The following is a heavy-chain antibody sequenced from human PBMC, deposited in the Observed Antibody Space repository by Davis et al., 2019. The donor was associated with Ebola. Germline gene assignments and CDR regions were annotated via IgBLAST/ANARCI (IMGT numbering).Heavy chain of an antibody. J-gene: IGHJ5*02. D-gene: IGHD2-15*01. CDR3: AREKLGYCSGGSCYSGWFDP. CDR1: GGSFSGYY. Sequence: SETLSLTCAVYGGSFSGYYWSWIRQPPGKGLEWIGEINHSGSTNYNPSLKSRVTISVDTSKNQFSLKLSSVTAADTAVYYCAREKLGYCSGGSCYSGWFDPWGQGTLVTVSS. V-gene: IGHV4-34*01. CDR2: INHSGST.